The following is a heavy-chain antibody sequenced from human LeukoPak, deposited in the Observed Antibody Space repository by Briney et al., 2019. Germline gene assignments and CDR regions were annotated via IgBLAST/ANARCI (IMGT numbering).Heavy chain of an antibody. J-gene: IGHJ5*02. V-gene: IGHV4-59*08. D-gene: IGHD2-15*01. CDR1: GGSISNYD. Sequence: SSETLSLTCAVSGGSISNYDWTWIRQPPGKGLEWIGNIYYSGSTNYNPSLRSRVTISVDTSKSQFSLKLNSVTAADTAVYYCARHESCGESPCSTGRWFGPWGQGTLVTVSS. CDR3: ARHESCGESPCSTGRWFGP. CDR2: IYYSGST.